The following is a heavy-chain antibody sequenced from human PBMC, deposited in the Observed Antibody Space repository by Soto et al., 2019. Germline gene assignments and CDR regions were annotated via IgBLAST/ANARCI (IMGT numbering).Heavy chain of an antibody. CDR1: GFTFSDHF. J-gene: IGHJ4*02. CDR3: AREASTTRNYISACDC. V-gene: IGHV3-72*01. CDR2: TRNKANSYTT. D-gene: IGHD3-9*01. Sequence: EVQLVESGGGLVQPGGSLRLSCATAGFTFSDHFMDWVRQAPGKGLEWVRRTRNKANSYTTEYAASVEGRCTISRDDSKNPLYLQMNGLKTDDTAVYYCAREASTTRNYISACDCWGQGTLVTVSS.